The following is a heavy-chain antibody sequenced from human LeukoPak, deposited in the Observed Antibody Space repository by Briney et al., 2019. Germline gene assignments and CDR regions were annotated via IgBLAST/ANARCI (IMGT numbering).Heavy chain of an antibody. CDR3: ARDGGSAGYYYYYYMDV. Sequence: PSQTLSLTCTVSGGSISSGGYYWSWIRQHPGKGLEWIGYIYYSGSTNYNPSLKSRVTISVDTSKNQFSLKLSSVTAADTAVYYCARDGGSAGYYYYYYMDVWGKGTTVTVSS. J-gene: IGHJ6*03. CDR2: IYYSGST. V-gene: IGHV4-31*03. D-gene: IGHD2-15*01. CDR1: GGSISSGGYY.